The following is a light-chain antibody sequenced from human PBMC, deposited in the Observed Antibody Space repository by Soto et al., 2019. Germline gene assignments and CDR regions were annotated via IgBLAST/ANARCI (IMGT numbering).Light chain of an antibody. CDR2: WAS. CDR3: QQYYSTPQT. J-gene: IGKJ1*01. V-gene: IGKV4-1*01. Sequence: DIVMTQSPDSLAVSLGERATINCKSSQSVLYSSNNKNYLAWYQQKPGQPPKLLIYWASTRESGVPDRFSGSGSGTDFTLTISXLQAEDVAVYYCQQYYSTPQTFGQGTKV. CDR1: QSVLYSSNNKNY.